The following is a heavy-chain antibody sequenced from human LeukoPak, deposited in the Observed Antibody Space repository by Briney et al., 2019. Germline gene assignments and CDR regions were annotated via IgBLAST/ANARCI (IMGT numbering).Heavy chain of an antibody. CDR1: GYTFTSYG. Sequence: ASVNVSCKASGYTFTSYGISWVRQAPGQGLEWMGWISAYNGNTNYAQKLEGRVTMTTDTSTSTAYMELRSLRSDDTAVYYCARVGPYCGGDCYLYWGQGTLVTVSS. CDR3: ARVGPYCGGDCYLY. D-gene: IGHD2-21*02. CDR2: ISAYNGNT. V-gene: IGHV1-18*01. J-gene: IGHJ4*02.